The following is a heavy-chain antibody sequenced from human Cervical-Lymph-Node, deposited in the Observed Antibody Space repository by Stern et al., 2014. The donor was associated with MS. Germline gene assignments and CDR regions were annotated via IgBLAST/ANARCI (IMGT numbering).Heavy chain of an antibody. CDR3: ARIDDFWSGYYYYGMDV. J-gene: IGHJ6*02. D-gene: IGHD3-3*01. Sequence: EVQLVQSGGGLVQPGGSLRLSCAASGFTFSSYWMSWVRQAPGKGLEWVANIKQDGSEKYYVDSVKGRFTISRDNAKNSLYLQMNSLRAEDTAVYYCARIDDFWSGYYYYGMDVWGQGTTVTVSS. CDR2: IKQDGSEK. V-gene: IGHV3-7*01. CDR1: GFTFSSYW.